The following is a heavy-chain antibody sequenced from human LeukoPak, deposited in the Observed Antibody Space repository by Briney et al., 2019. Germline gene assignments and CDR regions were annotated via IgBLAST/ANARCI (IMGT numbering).Heavy chain of an antibody. CDR1: GFTFTTYG. J-gene: IGHJ5*02. CDR3: AKDLMRDRWFGES. Sequence: PGGSLRLSCAVSGFTFTTYGMHWVRQAPGKGLEWVAFIRYDGNDKFYAESVKGRFTISRDTSRNTLYLQMNSLRLEDTAVYYCAKDLMRDRWFGESWGQGTLVTVSS. CDR2: IRYDGNDK. V-gene: IGHV3-30*02. D-gene: IGHD3-10*01.